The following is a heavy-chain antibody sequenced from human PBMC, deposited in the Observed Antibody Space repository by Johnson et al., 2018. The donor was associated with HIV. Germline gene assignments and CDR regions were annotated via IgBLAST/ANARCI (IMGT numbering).Heavy chain of an antibody. CDR2: IKQDGSEK. CDR3: ARGDYYDSSGPWVDAFEI. Sequence: VQLVESGGGLVQPGGSLRLSCAASGFTFSSYWMSWVRQAPGKGLEWVANIKQDGSEKYYVDSVKGRFTLSRDKAKNSLYLQMNSLRAEDTAVYYCARGDYYDSSGPWVDAFEIWGQGTMVTVSS. J-gene: IGHJ3*02. V-gene: IGHV3-7*01. CDR1: GFTFSSYW. D-gene: IGHD3-22*01.